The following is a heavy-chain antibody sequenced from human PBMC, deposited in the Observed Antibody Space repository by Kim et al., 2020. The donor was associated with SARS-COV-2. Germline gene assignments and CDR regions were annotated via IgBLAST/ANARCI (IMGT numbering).Heavy chain of an antibody. V-gene: IGHV4-34*01. D-gene: IGHD6-13*01. CDR1: GGSFSGYY. J-gene: IGHJ4*02. CDR3: ARRRIMAAAGSFVDY. CDR2: INHSGST. Sequence: SETLSLTCAVYGGSFSGYYWSWIRQPPGKGLEWIGEINHSGSTNYNPSLKSRVTISVDTSKNQFSLKLSSVTAADTAVYYCARRRIMAAAGSFVDYWGQGTLVTVSS.